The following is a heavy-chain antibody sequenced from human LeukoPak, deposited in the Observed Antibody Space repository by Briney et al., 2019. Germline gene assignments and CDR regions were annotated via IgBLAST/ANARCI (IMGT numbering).Heavy chain of an antibody. D-gene: IGHD5-12*01. CDR1: GYTFTSYG. V-gene: IGHV1-18*01. J-gene: IGHJ4*02. CDR2: ISAYNGNT. CDR3: ARGHSGYDPWAW. Sequence: ASVKLSCKASGYTFTSYGISWVRQAPGQGLEWMGWISAYNGNTNYAQKLQGRVTMTTDKSTSTAYMELRSLRSDDTAVYYCARGHSGYDPWAWWGQGTLVTVSS.